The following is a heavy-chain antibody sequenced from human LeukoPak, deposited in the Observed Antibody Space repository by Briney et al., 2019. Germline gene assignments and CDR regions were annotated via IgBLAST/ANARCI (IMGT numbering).Heavy chain of an antibody. D-gene: IGHD5-18*01. J-gene: IGHJ6*02. Sequence: GGSLRPSCAASGFTFSSYAMHWVRQAPGKGLEWVAVISYDGSNKYYADSVKGRFTISRDNSKNTLYLQMNSLRAEDTAVYYCARADGWIQLWLTGMDVWGQGTTVTVSS. CDR1: GFTFSSYA. V-gene: IGHV3-30-3*01. CDR2: ISYDGSNK. CDR3: ARADGWIQLWLTGMDV.